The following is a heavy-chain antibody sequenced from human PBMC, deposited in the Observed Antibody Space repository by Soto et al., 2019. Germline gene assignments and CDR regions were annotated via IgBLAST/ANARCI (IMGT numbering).Heavy chain of an antibody. Sequence: QLQLQESGPGLVKPSETLSLTCTVSGDSISSSTYFWGWVRQPPGKGLEWIGGIYYSGSTYYNPSLKSRVTISVDTSKNHFSLQLSSVTAADTAVYYCARHLGEGYFDYWGQGTLVTVSS. CDR1: GDSISSSTYF. V-gene: IGHV4-39*01. CDR3: ARHLGEGYFDY. J-gene: IGHJ4*02. CDR2: IYYSGST.